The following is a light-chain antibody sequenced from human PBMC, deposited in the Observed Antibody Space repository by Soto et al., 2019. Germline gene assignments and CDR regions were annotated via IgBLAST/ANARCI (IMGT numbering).Light chain of an antibody. J-gene: IGKJ3*01. V-gene: IGKV1-8*01. CDR3: QQYYSYPFT. CDR2: AAS. CDR1: QGISSY. Sequence: AIRMTQSPSSLSASTGDRVTITCRASQGISSYLAWYQQKPGKDPKLLIYAASTLQSGVQSRFSGSGSGTDCTLTNSCLQLEDFATYYCQQYYSYPFTFGPVTKVYIK.